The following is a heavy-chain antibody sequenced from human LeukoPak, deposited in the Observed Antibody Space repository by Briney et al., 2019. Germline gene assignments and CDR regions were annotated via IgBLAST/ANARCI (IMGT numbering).Heavy chain of an antibody. CDR1: GFTFSSYG. D-gene: IGHD1-26*01. Sequence: TGGSLRLSCAASGFTFSSYGMPWVRHAPGKGLEWVAVISYDGSNKYYADSVKGRFTISRDNSKNTLYLQMNSLRAEDTAVYYCAKGGGSSTTPRWFDPWGQGTLVTVSS. V-gene: IGHV3-30*18. CDR2: ISYDGSNK. CDR3: AKGGGSSTTPRWFDP. J-gene: IGHJ5*02.